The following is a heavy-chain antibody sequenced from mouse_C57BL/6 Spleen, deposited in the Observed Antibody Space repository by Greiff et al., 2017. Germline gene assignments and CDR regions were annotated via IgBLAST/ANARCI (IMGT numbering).Heavy chain of an antibody. CDR3: ARHGGTTVVATPMGY. CDR2: IWSDGST. V-gene: IGHV2-6-1*01. D-gene: IGHD1-1*01. J-gene: IGHJ4*01. Sequence: QVQLKQSGPGLVAPSQSLSITCTVSGFSLTSYGVHWVRQPPGKGLEWLVVIWSDGSTTYNSALQSSLSISKDNSKSQVFLKMNSLQADDTAMYYCARHGGTTVVATPMGYWGQGTSVTVSS. CDR1: GFSLTSYG.